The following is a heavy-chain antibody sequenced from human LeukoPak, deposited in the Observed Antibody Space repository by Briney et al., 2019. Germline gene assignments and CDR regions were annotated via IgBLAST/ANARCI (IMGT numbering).Heavy chain of an antibody. J-gene: IGHJ4*02. D-gene: IGHD6-19*01. CDR3: AKEYSSGWYELYYFDY. CDR1: GFTFSSYA. Sequence: GGSLRLSCAASGFTFSSYAMSWVRQAPGKGLEWVSAISGSGGSTYYADSVKGRFTIPRDNSKNTLYLQMNSLRAEDTAVYYCAKEYSSGWYELYYFDYWGQGTLVTVSS. CDR2: ISGSGGST. V-gene: IGHV3-23*01.